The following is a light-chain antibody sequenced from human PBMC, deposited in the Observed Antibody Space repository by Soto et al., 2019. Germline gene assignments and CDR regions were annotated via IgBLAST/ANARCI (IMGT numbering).Light chain of an antibody. Sequence: DIQMTQTPSTLPASVGDRVTITCRASQTISSGLAWYQQKPGKAPKLLIYKASTLKSGVPSRFSGSGSGTEFTLTIRSLQPDDFATYYCQHYNSYSEAFGQGTKVDIK. CDR3: QHYNSYSEA. CDR1: QTISSG. CDR2: KAS. V-gene: IGKV1-5*03. J-gene: IGKJ1*01.